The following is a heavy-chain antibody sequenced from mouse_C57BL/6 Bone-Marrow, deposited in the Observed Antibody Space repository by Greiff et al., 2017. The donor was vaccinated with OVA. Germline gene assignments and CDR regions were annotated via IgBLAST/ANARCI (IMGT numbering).Heavy chain of an antibody. J-gene: IGHJ1*03. V-gene: IGHV3-6*01. CDR3: ARAPLSWYFDV. Sequence: EVKLQESGPGLVKPSQSLSLTCSVTGYSITSGYYWNWIRQFPGNKLEWMGYISYDGSNNYNPSLKNRISITRDTSKNQFFLKLNSVTTEDTATYYCARAPLSWYFDVWGTGTTVTVSS. CDR2: ISYDGSN. CDR1: GYSITSGYY.